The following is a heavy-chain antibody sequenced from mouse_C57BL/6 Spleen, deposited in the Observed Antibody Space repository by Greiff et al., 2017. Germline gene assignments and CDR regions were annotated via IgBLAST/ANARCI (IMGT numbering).Heavy chain of an antibody. CDR3: TTGYYVGFDY. J-gene: IGHJ2*01. Sequence: EVQLQESGAELVRPGASVKLSCTASGFNIKDDYMHWVKQRPEQGLEWIGWIDPENGDTEYASKFQGKATITADTSSNTAYLQLSSLTSEDTAVYYCTTGYYVGFDYWGQGTTLTVSS. V-gene: IGHV14-4*01. CDR2: IDPENGDT. D-gene: IGHD2-3*01. CDR1: GFNIKDDY.